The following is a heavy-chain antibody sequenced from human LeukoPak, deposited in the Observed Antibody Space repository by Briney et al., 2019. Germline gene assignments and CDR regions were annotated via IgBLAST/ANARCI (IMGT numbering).Heavy chain of an antibody. CDR2: ISSSGSTT. J-gene: IGHJ4*02. CDR1: GFTFSDYY. V-gene: IGHV3-11*01. D-gene: IGHD1-26*01. Sequence: PGGSLRLSCAASGFTFSDYYMSWIRQAPGKGLEWVSYISSSGSTTYYADSVKGRFTISRDNSKNTLYLQMNSLRAEDTAVYYCAKDGAHSGTALDYWGQGTLVTVSS. CDR3: AKDGAHSGTALDY.